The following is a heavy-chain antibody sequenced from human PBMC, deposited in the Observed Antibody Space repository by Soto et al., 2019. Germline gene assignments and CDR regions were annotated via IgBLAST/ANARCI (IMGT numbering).Heavy chain of an antibody. D-gene: IGHD1-1*01. Sequence: ASVKVSCKASGYTFSTYAMHRVRQAPGQSLEWMGWINGGTGQTRYSQRFQDRVTITRDTSAKTTYMDLTSLRSEDTAVYYCARGKGMEENYYYYGMDIWGQGTTVTVS. CDR3: ARGKGMEENYYYYGMDI. V-gene: IGHV1-3*01. J-gene: IGHJ6*02. CDR1: GYTFSTYA. CDR2: INGGTGQT.